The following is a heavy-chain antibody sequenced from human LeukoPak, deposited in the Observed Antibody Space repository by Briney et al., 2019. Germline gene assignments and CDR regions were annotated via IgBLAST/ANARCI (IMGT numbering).Heavy chain of an antibody. CDR3: AKDRLKIHGEPSDY. CDR1: GFTFSSYA. Sequence: PGGSLRLSCAASGFTFSSYAMSWVRQAPGKRLEWVSAISGSGGSTYYADSVKGRFTISRDNSKNTLYLQMNSLRAEDTAVYYCAKDRLKIHGEPSDYWGQGTLVTVSS. V-gene: IGHV3-23*01. J-gene: IGHJ4*02. CDR2: ISGSGGST. D-gene: IGHD4-17*01.